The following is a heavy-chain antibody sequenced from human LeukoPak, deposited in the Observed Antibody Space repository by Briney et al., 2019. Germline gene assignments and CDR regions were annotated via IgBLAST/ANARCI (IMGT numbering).Heavy chain of an antibody. J-gene: IGHJ3*02. Sequence: GGTLRLSCAASGFTFSSYGMSWVRQAPGKGLEWVSSLSGSGGDTYYADSVKGRFTISRDNSKNTLYLQMNSLRAEDTAVYYCAKDVVVTMIVVVPYDAFDIWGQGTMVTVSS. D-gene: IGHD3-22*01. CDR2: LSGSGGDT. CDR3: AKDVVVTMIVVVPYDAFDI. CDR1: GFTFSSYG. V-gene: IGHV3-23*01.